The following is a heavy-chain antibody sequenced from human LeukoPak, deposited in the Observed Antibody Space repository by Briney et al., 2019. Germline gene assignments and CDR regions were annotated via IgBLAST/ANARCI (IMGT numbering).Heavy chain of an antibody. CDR3: ARGTITFGGVIGDFDY. Sequence: GGCLRLSCAASGFTFSNYGRNWVREAPGKGLEWVSSVRSSSSYIYYADSVKGRFTISRDNAKNSLYLQMNSLRAEDTAVYYCARGTITFGGVIGDFDYWGQGTLVTVSS. CDR1: GFTFSNYG. V-gene: IGHV3-21*01. D-gene: IGHD3-16*02. J-gene: IGHJ4*02. CDR2: VRSSSSYI.